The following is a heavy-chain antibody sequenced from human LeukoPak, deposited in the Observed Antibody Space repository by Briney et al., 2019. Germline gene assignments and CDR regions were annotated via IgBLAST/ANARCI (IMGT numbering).Heavy chain of an antibody. J-gene: IGHJ6*03. CDR3: ARGPSLVPATIYYHYMDV. Sequence: GGSLRLSCAASGFTFGDYAMHWVRQAPGKGLEWVALIYGDDYTFYADSVEGRFTVSRDRSKNTVYLRLNSLRPEDTAVYFCARGPSLVPATIYYHYMDVWGTGTTVTVSS. CDR2: IYGDDYT. D-gene: IGHD2-2*01. V-gene: IGHV3-53*01. CDR1: GFTFGDYA.